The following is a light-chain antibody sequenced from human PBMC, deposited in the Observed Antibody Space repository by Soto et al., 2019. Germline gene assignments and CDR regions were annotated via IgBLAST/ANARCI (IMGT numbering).Light chain of an antibody. V-gene: IGKV3-15*01. CDR2: DAS. CDR3: QQFYDYPLT. Sequence: IVMTHSPATLSVSPCERATLSFSASQSVSSNFAWYQQKPGQAARLLIYDASTRATGIPARFSGSGSGTEFTLPISSLQSEDFATYYCQQFYDYPLTFGGGTKVDIK. J-gene: IGKJ4*01. CDR1: QSVSSN.